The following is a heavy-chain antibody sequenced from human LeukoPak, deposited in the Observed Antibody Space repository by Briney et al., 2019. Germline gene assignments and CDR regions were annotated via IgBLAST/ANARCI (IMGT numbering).Heavy chain of an antibody. CDR1: GGSISSYY. J-gene: IGHJ3*02. Sequence: SETLSLTCTVSGGSISSYYWSWIRQPPGKGLDWIGYIYYSGSTNYNPSLKSRVTISVDTSKNQFSLKLSSVTAADTAVYYCARGRTAVAGPGAFDIWGQGTMVTVSS. CDR2: IYYSGST. V-gene: IGHV4-59*01. D-gene: IGHD6-19*01. CDR3: ARGRTAVAGPGAFDI.